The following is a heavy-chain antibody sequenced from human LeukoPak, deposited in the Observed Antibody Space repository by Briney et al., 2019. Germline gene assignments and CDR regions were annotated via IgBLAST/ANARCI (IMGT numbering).Heavy chain of an antibody. CDR1: GGTFSSYS. D-gene: IGHD1-26*01. J-gene: IGHJ6*02. Sequence: SVKVSCKASGGTFSSYSISWVRQAPGQGLEWMGGIIPIFDTADYAQKFQGRVTITVDESTSTAYMELSSLRSEDTAVFYCARMSLGAIWGYYYGMDVWGQGTTVTVSS. V-gene: IGHV1-69*13. CDR2: IIPIFDTA. CDR3: ARMSLGAIWGYYYGMDV.